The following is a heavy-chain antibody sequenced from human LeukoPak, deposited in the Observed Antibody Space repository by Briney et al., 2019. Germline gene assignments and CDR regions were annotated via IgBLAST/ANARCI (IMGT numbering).Heavy chain of an antibody. CDR2: INWDGGTT. D-gene: IGHD5-12*01. CDR1: GFPFDDLT. J-gene: IGHJ4*02. Sequence: GGSLRLSCAASGFPFDDLTMHWVRQSPGKGLEWISVINWDGGTTSYADSVKGRFTISRDNSKKSVYLQMNTLQSEDSALYYCAKAYGGHDLAFDSWGQGTLVTVSS. CDR3: AKAYGGHDLAFDS. V-gene: IGHV3-43*01.